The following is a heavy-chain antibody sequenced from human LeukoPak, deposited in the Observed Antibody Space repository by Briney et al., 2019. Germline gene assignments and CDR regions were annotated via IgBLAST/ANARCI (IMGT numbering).Heavy chain of an antibody. Sequence: PSETLSLTCTVSGGSISSSNYYWGWIRQPPGKGLEWIGNIYYSGSTNYNPSLKSRVTISVDTSKNQFSLKLTSVTAADTAVYYCARDIVGATDRLYWYFDLWGRGTLVTVSS. J-gene: IGHJ2*01. D-gene: IGHD1-26*01. CDR2: IYYSGST. CDR1: GGSISSSNYY. CDR3: ARDIVGATDRLYWYFDL. V-gene: IGHV4-39*07.